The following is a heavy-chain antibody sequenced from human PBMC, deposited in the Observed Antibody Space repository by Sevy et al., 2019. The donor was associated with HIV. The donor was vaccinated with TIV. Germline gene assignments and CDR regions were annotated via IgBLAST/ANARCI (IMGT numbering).Heavy chain of an antibody. CDR2: IIPIFGTA. J-gene: IGHJ4*02. CDR1: GGTFSSYA. V-gene: IGHV1-69*13. D-gene: IGHD3-3*01. Sequence: ASVKVSCKASGGTFSSYASSWVRQAPGQGLEWMGGIIPIFGTANYAQKFQGRVTITADESTSKAYMELSSLRSEDTAVYYCARDENYDFWSGYDSWGQGTLVTVSS. CDR3: ARDENYDFWSGYDS.